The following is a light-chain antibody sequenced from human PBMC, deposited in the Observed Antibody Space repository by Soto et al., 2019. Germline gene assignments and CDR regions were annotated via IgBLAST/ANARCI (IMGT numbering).Light chain of an antibody. CDR3: QHYNDYSRV. CDR1: QSVDSW. Sequence: DIQMTQSPSTLSASIGDRVTITCRASQSVDSWLAWYQQQPGKAPKLLIYKASSLQTGVPSRFSGSGSGIEFTLTISSLQPDDFATYYCQHYNDYSRVFGQGTKVEIK. V-gene: IGKV1-5*03. CDR2: KAS. J-gene: IGKJ1*01.